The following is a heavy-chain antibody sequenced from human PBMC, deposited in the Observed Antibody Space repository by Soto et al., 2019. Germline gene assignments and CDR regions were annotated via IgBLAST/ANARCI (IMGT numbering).Heavy chain of an antibody. D-gene: IGHD3-3*01. CDR1: GGTFSSYT. Sequence: QVQLVQSGAEVKKPGSSVKVSCKASGGTFSSYTISWVRQAPGRRLEWMGRIIPILGIANYAQKFQGRVTITADKSTSTAYMELSSLRSEDTAVYYCAGAESGGSVGFLDGDYYDMDVWGKGTTVTVSS. J-gene: IGHJ6*03. CDR2: IIPILGIA. CDR3: AGAESGGSVGFLDGDYYDMDV. V-gene: IGHV1-69*02.